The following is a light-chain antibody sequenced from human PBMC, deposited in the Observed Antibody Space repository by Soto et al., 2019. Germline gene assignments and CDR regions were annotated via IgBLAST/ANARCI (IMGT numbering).Light chain of an antibody. V-gene: IGLV2-14*01. CDR2: EVS. J-gene: IGLJ2*01. CDR1: SSDVGANNY. CDR3: SSYINSITFVV. Sequence: QSALTQPASVSGSPGQPITISCTGTSSDVGANNYVSWYQHHPGKAPKLLIYEVSNRPSGVSSRFSGSKSGNTASLTISGLQAEDEADYFCSSYINSITFVVFGGGTQLTVL.